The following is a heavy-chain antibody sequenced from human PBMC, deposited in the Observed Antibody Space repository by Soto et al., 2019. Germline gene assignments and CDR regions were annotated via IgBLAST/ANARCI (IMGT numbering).Heavy chain of an antibody. J-gene: IGHJ3*02. V-gene: IGHV3-66*01. CDR1: GFTVSSNY. Sequence: SLRLSCAASGFTVSSNYMSWVRQAPGKGLEWVSVIYSGGSTDYADSVKGRFTISRDNSKNSLFLQMNSLRAEDTAVYYCARAAKTSSAIHMWGQGIMVTVSS. CDR2: IYSGGST. CDR3: ARAAKTSSAIHM.